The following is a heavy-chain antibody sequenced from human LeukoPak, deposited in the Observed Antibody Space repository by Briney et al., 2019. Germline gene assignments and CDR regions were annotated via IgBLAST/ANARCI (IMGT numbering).Heavy chain of an antibody. Sequence: SVKVSCKASGYTFTGYYMHWVRQAPGQGLEWMGRVIPILGKPAYAQRFQGRVTITADKPTTTVYMELSSLRSEDTAVYYCARDVTTVGPLDSWGQGTLVTVSS. D-gene: IGHD4-23*01. CDR3: ARDVTTVGPLDS. J-gene: IGHJ4*02. CDR1: GYTFTGYY. CDR2: VIPILGKP. V-gene: IGHV1-69*04.